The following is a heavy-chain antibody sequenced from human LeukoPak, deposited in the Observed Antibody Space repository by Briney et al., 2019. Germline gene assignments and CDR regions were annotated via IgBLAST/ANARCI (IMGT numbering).Heavy chain of an antibody. Sequence: GGSLRLSCAASGFTFTNAWLNWVRQAQGKGLEWVGRIKSKTDGATTDYAAPVKGRFTISRDDSKSTLYLQMNSLKTEDTAVYYCTTDKDTPMVNYWGQGTLVTVSS. D-gene: IGHD5-18*01. V-gene: IGHV3-15*01. CDR2: IKSKTDGATT. CDR3: TTDKDTPMVNY. J-gene: IGHJ4*02. CDR1: GFTFTNAW.